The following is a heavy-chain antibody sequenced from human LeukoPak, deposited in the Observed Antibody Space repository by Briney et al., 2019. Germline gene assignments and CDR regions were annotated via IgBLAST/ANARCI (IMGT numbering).Heavy chain of an antibody. CDR2: ISAYNGNT. CDR1: GYTFTSYG. Sequence: ASVKVSCKASGYTFTSYGISWVRQAPGQGLEWMGWISAYNGNTNYAQKLQGRVTMTRDTSISTAYMELSRLRSDDTAVYYCARDRNIVVVPAARSTYYYYGMDVWGQGTTVTVSS. D-gene: IGHD2-2*01. CDR3: ARDRNIVVVPAARSTYYYYGMDV. J-gene: IGHJ6*02. V-gene: IGHV1-18*01.